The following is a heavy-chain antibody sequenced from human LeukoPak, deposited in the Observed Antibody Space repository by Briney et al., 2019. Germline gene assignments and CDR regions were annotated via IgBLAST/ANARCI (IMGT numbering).Heavy chain of an antibody. V-gene: IGHV4-61*02. CDR3: ARVGSCSGGVCYAFDI. CDR1: GGSITYGSYY. J-gene: IGHJ3*02. Sequence: SETLSLTCTVSGGSITYGSYYWTWIRQPAGKGLEWIGRIYTSGSTYYNPSLKSRVTISVDTPQNQFSLKLSSVTAADTAVYYCARVGSCSGGVCYAFDIWGQGTMVIVSS. CDR2: IYTSGST. D-gene: IGHD2-15*01.